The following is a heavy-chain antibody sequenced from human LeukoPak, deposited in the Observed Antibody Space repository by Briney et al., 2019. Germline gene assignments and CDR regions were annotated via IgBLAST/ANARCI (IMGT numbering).Heavy chain of an antibody. CDR2: ISTNGDST. CDR3: ARDLKALQQLGFDY. CDR1: GFTFSTYA. Sequence: GGSLRLSCAASGFTFSTYAMHWVRQAPGKGLEYVSAISTNGDSTYYADSVKGRFTISRDNSKNTLFLQMGSLRADDMAVYYCARDLKALQQLGFDYWGQGTLVTVSS. D-gene: IGHD6-13*01. J-gene: IGHJ4*02. V-gene: IGHV3-64*02.